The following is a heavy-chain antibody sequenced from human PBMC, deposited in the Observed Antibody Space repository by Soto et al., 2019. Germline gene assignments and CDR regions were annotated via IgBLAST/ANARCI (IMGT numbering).Heavy chain of an antibody. J-gene: IGHJ2*01. CDR3: ARDGACRRQTVAGTLHWFFDF. V-gene: IGHV1-2*02. Sequence: QVQLVQSGAEVKKPGASVQVSCRASGYTFNGYYLHWVRQAPGEGPEWMGWINPHTGGTNYAQKFEGRVTMTGDTSISTAYMELTRLRPDDTALYYCARDGACRRQTVAGTLHWFFDFWGRGTQVTVSS. D-gene: IGHD6-19*01. CDR1: GYTFNGYY. CDR2: INPHTGGT.